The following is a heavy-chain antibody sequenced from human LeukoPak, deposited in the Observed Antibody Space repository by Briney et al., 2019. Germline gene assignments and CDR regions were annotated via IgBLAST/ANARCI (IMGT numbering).Heavy chain of an antibody. V-gene: IGHV4-59*01. CDR3: AGGGDSGGYYYPMFDY. Sequence: SETLSLTCTVSGGSISSYYWSWIRQPPGKGLEWIGYIYYSGSTNYNPSLKSRVTISVDTSRNQFSLKLNSVTAADTAVYYCAGGGDSGGYYYPMFDYWGQGTLVTVSS. CDR1: GGSISSYY. D-gene: IGHD3-22*01. CDR2: IYYSGST. J-gene: IGHJ4*02.